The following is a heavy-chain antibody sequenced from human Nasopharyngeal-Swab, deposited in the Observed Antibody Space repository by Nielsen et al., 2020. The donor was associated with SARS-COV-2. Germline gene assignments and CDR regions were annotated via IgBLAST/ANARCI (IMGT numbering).Heavy chain of an antibody. Sequence: KVSCKGFGYTFTNSWIGWVRQMPGKGLEWTGIIYPGDSDTRYSPSFQGQVIISADKSVNTTYLQWSSLKASDSAIYYCATTYCSAYTCYAFDNWGRGTLVTVSS. J-gene: IGHJ4*02. CDR3: ATTYCSAYTCYAFDN. D-gene: IGHD2-15*01. V-gene: IGHV5-51*01. CDR2: IYPGDSDT. CDR1: GYTFTNSW.